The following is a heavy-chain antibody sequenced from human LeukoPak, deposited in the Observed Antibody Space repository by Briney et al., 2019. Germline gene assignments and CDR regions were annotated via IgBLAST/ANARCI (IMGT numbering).Heavy chain of an antibody. CDR2: ISSSSSYI. V-gene: IGHV3-21*01. CDR3: AGAKRGYSGYGQY. Sequence: GGSLRLSCAASGFTFSSYSMNWVRQAPGKGLEWVSSISSSSSYIYYADSVKGRFTISRDNAKNSLYLQMNSLRAEDTAVYYCAGAKRGYSGYGQYWGQGTLVTVSS. CDR1: GFTFSSYS. D-gene: IGHD5-12*01. J-gene: IGHJ4*02.